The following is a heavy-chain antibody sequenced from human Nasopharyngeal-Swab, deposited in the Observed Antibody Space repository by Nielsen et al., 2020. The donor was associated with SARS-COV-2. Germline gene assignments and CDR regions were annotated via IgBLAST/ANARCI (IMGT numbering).Heavy chain of an antibody. CDR1: GFIFSSYT. J-gene: IGHJ6*03. D-gene: IGHD3-10*01. V-gene: IGHV3-21*01. CDR3: ARVGVEWFGELIAGDYYYYIDV. Sequence: GGSLRLSCAGSGFIFSSYTMNWVRQAPGKGLEWVSSISGSSSYKYYADSMKGRFTISRDNAENSLYLQMNSLRAEDTAIYYCARVGVEWFGELIAGDYYYYIDVWGKGTTVTVSS. CDR2: ISGSSSYK.